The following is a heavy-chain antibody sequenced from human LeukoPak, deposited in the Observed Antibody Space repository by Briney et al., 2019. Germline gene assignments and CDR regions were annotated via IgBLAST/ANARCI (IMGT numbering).Heavy chain of an antibody. CDR1: GYTFTSYD. Sequence: ASVKVSCKASGYTFTSYDINWVRQATGQGLEWMGWMNPNSGNTGYAQKFQGRVTITRNTSISTAYMELSSLRSEDTAVYYCARGGLWFGEEVNWFDPWGQGTLVTVSS. D-gene: IGHD3-10*01. J-gene: IGHJ5*02. CDR3: ARGGLWFGEEVNWFDP. CDR2: MNPNSGNT. V-gene: IGHV1-8*03.